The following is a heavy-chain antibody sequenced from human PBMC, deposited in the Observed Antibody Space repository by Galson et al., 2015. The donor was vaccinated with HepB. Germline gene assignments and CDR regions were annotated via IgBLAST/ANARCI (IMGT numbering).Heavy chain of an antibody. J-gene: IGHJ4*02. Sequence: SLRLSCAASGFTFNTSSMHWVRQAPGKGLEWVALISFDAINKKYADSVKGRFTISRDTSKNTLYLQANSLKPEDTAVYYCATGGSGTTLDYWGQGALVTVSP. V-gene: IGHV3-30-3*01. D-gene: IGHD3-16*01. CDR3: ATGGSGTTLDY. CDR1: GFTFNTSS. CDR2: ISFDAINK.